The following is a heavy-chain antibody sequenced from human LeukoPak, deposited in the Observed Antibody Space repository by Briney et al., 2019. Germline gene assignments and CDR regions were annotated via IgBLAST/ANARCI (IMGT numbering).Heavy chain of an antibody. V-gene: IGHV4-61*02. D-gene: IGHD3-22*01. J-gene: IGHJ4*02. CDR3: ARGTYYYDSSRYYFDY. CDR1: GGSISSGSYY. Sequence: SETLSLTCSVSGGSISSGSYYWSWIRQPAGKGLEWIGRIYTSGSTNYNPSLKSRVTMSADTSKNQFSLKLSSVTAADTAVYYCARGTYYYDSSRYYFDYWGQGTLVTVSS. CDR2: IYTSGST.